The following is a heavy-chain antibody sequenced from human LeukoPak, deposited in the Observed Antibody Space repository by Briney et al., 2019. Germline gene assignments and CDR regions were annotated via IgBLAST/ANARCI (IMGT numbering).Heavy chain of an antibody. Sequence: SETLSLTCTVSGGSISSYYWSWIRQPPGKGLEWIGCIYYSGSTNYNPSLKSRVTISVDTSKNQFSLKLSSVTAADTAVYYCAREGVGATDDAFDIWGQGTMVTISA. J-gene: IGHJ3*02. D-gene: IGHD1-26*01. CDR3: AREGVGATDDAFDI. CDR2: IYYSGST. CDR1: GGSISSYY. V-gene: IGHV4-59*01.